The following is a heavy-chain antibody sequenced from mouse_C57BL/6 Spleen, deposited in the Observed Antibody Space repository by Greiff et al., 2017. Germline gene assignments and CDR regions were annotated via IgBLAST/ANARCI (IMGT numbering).Heavy chain of an antibody. CDR2: INPNNGGT. Sequence: EVQLQQSGPELVKPGASVKISCKASGYTFTDYYMNWVKQSHGKSLEWIGDINPNNGGTSYNQKFKGKATLTVDKSSSTAYMELRSLTSEDSAVYYCAREGDAWFDYWGQGTLVTVSA. J-gene: IGHJ3*01. V-gene: IGHV1-26*01. D-gene: IGHD3-3*01. CDR1: GYTFTDYY. CDR3: AREGDAWFDY.